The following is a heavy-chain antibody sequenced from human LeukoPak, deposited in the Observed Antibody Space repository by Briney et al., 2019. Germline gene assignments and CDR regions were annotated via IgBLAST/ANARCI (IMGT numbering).Heavy chain of an antibody. CDR3: ARAIVVVVAATQAYFDY. J-gene: IGHJ4*02. D-gene: IGHD2-15*01. Sequence: PSETLSLTCTVSGGSISSGGYYWSWIRQHPGKGLEWIGYIYYSGSTYYNPSLKSRVTISVDTSKNQFSLKLSSVTAADTAVYYCARAIVVVVAATQAYFDYWGQGTLVTVSS. CDR2: IYYSGST. V-gene: IGHV4-31*03. CDR1: GGSISSGGYY.